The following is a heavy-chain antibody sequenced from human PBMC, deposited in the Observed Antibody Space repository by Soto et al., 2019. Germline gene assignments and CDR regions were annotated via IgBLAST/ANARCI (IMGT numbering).Heavy chain of an antibody. V-gene: IGHV4-30-4*01. CDR2: IYYSGST. CDR3: ARDHQYHYDSSGYYQNYFDY. CDR1: GGSISSGDYY. J-gene: IGHJ4*02. D-gene: IGHD3-22*01. Sequence: PSETLSLTCTVSGGSISSGDYYWSWIRQPPGKGLEWIGYIYYSGSTYYNPSLKSRVTISVDTSKNQFSLKLSSVTAADTAVYYCARDHQYHYDSSGYYQNYFDYWGQGTLVTVSS.